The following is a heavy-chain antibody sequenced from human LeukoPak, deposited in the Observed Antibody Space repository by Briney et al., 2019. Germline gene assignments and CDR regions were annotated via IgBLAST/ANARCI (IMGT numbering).Heavy chain of an antibody. CDR1: GGSFSGYY. D-gene: IGHD5-12*01. J-gene: IGHJ6*02. Sequence: SETLSLTCAVYGGSFSGYYWSWIRQPPGKGLEWIGEINHCGSTNYNPSLKSRVTISVDTSKNQFSLKLSSVTAADTAVYYCASLRRPYYYGMDVWGQGTTVTVSS. V-gene: IGHV4-34*01. CDR3: ASLRRPYYYGMDV. CDR2: INHCGST.